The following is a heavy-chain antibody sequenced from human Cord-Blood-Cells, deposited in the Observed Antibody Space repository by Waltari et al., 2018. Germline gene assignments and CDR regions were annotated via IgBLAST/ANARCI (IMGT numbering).Heavy chain of an antibody. J-gene: IGHJ3*02. CDR2: IYSGGST. CDR3: ARDGIAAAGKAPGAFDI. CDR1: GFTVSSNY. Sequence: EVQLVESGGGLVQPGGSLSLSCAASGFTVSSNYMSWVGQAPGKGLEWVSVIYSGGSTYYAASVKGRFTISRDNSKNTLDLQMNSLRAEDTAVYYCARDGIAAAGKAPGAFDIWGQGTMVTVSS. D-gene: IGHD6-13*01. V-gene: IGHV3-66*01.